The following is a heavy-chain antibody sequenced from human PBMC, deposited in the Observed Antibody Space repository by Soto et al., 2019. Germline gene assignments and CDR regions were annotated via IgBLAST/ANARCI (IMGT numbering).Heavy chain of an antibody. V-gene: IGHV1-3*01. D-gene: IGHD6-19*01. J-gene: IGHJ4*02. CDR3: ARDDSSGWYYYLDF. CDR1: GYTFTSHA. CDR2: INAGNGNT. Sequence: ASVKVSCKASGYTFTSHAMHWVRQAPGQRLEWMGWINAGNGNTKYSQTFQGRVSMTRDTSASTAYMELSSLRSEDTAVYYCARDDSSGWYYYLDFWVRGTLVTVSS.